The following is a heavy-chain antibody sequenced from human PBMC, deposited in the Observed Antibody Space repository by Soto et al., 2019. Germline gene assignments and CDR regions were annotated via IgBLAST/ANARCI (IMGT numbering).Heavy chain of an antibody. CDR1: GFLFINAW. D-gene: IGHD1-26*01. Sequence: EVQVVESGGGLVQPGTSLRLSCAASGFLFINAWMNWVRQAPGKGLEWVGRIKSETGGGTTDYAAPVKGRFTIARDDSKTMLYLQMNSLKTEDTAVYYCTTTYTGGSFYTWGQGTLVTVSS. CDR2: IKSETGGGTT. CDR3: TTTYTGGSFYT. J-gene: IGHJ5*02. V-gene: IGHV3-15*07.